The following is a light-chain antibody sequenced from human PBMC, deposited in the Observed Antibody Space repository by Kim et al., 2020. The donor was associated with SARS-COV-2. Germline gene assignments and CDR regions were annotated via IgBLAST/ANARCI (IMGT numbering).Light chain of an antibody. CDR3: ATWDDSLNGQGV. Sequence: QGVNISCSVSSSSIGSNYVNWYPQLPGTAPKLLIYSDNKRPSGVPDRFSGSKSGTSASLAISGLQSEDEADYYCATWDDSLNGQGVFGGGTKVTVL. J-gene: IGLJ6*01. CDR2: SDN. V-gene: IGLV1-44*01. CDR1: SSSIGSNY.